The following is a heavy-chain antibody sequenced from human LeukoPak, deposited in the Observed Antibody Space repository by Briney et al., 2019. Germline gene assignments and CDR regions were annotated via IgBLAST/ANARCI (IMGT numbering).Heavy chain of an antibody. CDR1: GFTFSAYW. J-gene: IGHJ3*02. CDR3: AKDLIQNYDYVWGSYRGFDI. V-gene: IGHV3-7*03. CDR2: IQQDGSAK. D-gene: IGHD3-16*02. Sequence: GGSLRLSCAASGFTFSAYWMSWVRQAPGKGLEWVANIQQDGSAKYYMDSVKGRFTISRDNAKNSLYLQMNSLRAEDTALYYRAKDLIQNYDYVWGSYRGFDIWGQGTMVTVSS.